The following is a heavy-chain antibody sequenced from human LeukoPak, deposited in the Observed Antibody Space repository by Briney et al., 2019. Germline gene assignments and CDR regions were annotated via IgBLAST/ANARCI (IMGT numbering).Heavy chain of an antibody. J-gene: IGHJ3*02. CDR1: GGTFRSYA. Sequence: SVKVSCKASGGTFRSYAISWVRQAPGQGLEWMGRIIPIFGTANYAQKFQGRVTITTDESTSTAYMELSSLRSEDTAVYYCAQNSGSYLYAFDIWGQGTMVTVSS. CDR3: AQNSGSYLYAFDI. CDR2: IIPIFGTA. D-gene: IGHD1-26*01. V-gene: IGHV1-69*05.